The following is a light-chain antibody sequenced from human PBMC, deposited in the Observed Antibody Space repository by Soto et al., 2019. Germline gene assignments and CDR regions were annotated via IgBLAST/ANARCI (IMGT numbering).Light chain of an antibody. CDR2: KGT. V-gene: IGLV2-23*01. Sequence: QSALAQPASVSGSPGQSITISCTGTSSDFGAYNSVSWYKQHPHKAPQVIIYKGTQRPSGVSNRFSGSTSGNAASLTISGLQADDEADYFCCSSAPESTYVFGNGTKV. CDR1: SSDFGAYNS. J-gene: IGLJ1*01. CDR3: CSSAPESTYV.